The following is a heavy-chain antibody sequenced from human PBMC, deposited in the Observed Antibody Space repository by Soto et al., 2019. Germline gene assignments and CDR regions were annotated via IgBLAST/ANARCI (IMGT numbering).Heavy chain of an antibody. CDR1: GGSLSTNP. CDR3: ARRDSGGFYRFFDS. CDR2: TGSGTGPG. J-gene: IGHJ4*02. D-gene: IGHD2-15*01. Sequence: SVKVSCKASGGSLSTNPISCVLQAPGQGLEWMGGTGSGTGPGNHAQKFQGRLTVTADKSTSTVYMELTNLSSEDTAVYYCARRDSGGFYRFFDSWGQGTLVTVSS. V-gene: IGHV1-69*06.